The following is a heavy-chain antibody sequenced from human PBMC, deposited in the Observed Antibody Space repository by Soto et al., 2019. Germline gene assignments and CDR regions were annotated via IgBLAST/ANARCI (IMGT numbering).Heavy chain of an antibody. CDR2: MNPSGDRT. V-gene: IGHV1-46*01. CDR1: GYTFSSSY. Sequence: VQLMQSGTEVKGPGASVNLSCKASGYTFSSSYIHWVRQAPGQGLESMGIMNPSGDRTNYAQNFQGRVTMTRDTATSTVYMELSSLTFEDTAVYYCARGRGYSGDDLQEDGFDIWGQGTMVTVS. CDR3: ARGRGYSGDDLQEDGFDI. D-gene: IGHD5-12*01. J-gene: IGHJ3*02.